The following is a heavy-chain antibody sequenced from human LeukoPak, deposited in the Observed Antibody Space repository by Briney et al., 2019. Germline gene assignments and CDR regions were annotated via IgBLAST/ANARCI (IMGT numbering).Heavy chain of an antibody. CDR1: GGTYSSYA. CDR3: ARVAFLIAAREYNWFDP. D-gene: IGHD6-6*01. V-gene: IGHV1-69*05. CDR2: IIPIFGTA. Sequence: GASVKVSCKASGGTYSSYAISWVRQAPGQGLEWMGGIIPIFGTANNAQKFQGRVTITTDESTSTAYMELSSLTSEDTAVYYCARVAFLIAAREYNWFDPWGQGTLVTVSS. J-gene: IGHJ5*02.